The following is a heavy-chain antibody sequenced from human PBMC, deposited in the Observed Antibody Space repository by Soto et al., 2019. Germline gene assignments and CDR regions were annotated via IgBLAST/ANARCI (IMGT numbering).Heavy chain of an antibody. D-gene: IGHD6-13*01. CDR2: IIPSFGTA. Sequence: QVQLVQSGAEVKKPGSSVKVSCKASGGTFSSYAISWVRQAPGQGLEWMGGIIPSFGTANYAQKFQGRVTITADESTSTAYMELSSLRSEDTAVYYCARDWFYIAAATQDACDIWGQGTMVTVSS. CDR1: GGTFSSYA. J-gene: IGHJ3*02. V-gene: IGHV1-69*01. CDR3: ARDWFYIAAATQDACDI.